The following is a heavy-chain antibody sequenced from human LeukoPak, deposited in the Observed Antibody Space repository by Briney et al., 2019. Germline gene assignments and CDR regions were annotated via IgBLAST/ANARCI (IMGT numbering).Heavy chain of an antibody. CDR1: GFTFSSYG. Sequence: GGSLRLSCAASGFTFSSYGMNWVRQAPGKGPEWVSAISGSGNRTFYADSVKGRFTISRDNSKNTLYLHMNSLRAEDTAVYYCASAGYSFGAFFDWGQGTLVTVSS. CDR3: ASAGYSFGAFFD. V-gene: IGHV3-23*01. J-gene: IGHJ4*02. CDR2: ISGSGNRT. D-gene: IGHD5-18*01.